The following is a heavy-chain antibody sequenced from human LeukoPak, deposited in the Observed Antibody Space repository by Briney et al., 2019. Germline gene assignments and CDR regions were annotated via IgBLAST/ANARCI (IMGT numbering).Heavy chain of an antibody. CDR2: IAPGHSDI. D-gene: IGHD6-19*01. J-gene: IGHJ4*02. CDR3: ARHPTVAGNLDY. V-gene: IGHV5-51*01. Sequence: GESLKISCQGSGYSFSSYWIAWVRQMPGKGLEWVGIIAPGHSDIRYSPSFQGQVTISADKSTSTAYLQWSSLKASDTAMHYCARHPTVAGNLDYWGQGTLVTVSS. CDR1: GYSFSSYW.